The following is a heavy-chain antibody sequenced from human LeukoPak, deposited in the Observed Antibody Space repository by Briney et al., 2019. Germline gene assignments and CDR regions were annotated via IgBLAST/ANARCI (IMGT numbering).Heavy chain of an antibody. Sequence: PGGSLRLSCAASGFTLTSYSMNWVRQAPGKGLEWVSYISSSSRTIYYADSVKGRFTISRDSAKNSLYLEMNSLRDEDTAVYYCARGYYGDYTFDYWGQGTLVTVSS. D-gene: IGHD4-17*01. CDR2: ISSSSRTI. J-gene: IGHJ4*02. CDR3: ARGYYGDYTFDY. CDR1: GFTLTSYS. V-gene: IGHV3-48*02.